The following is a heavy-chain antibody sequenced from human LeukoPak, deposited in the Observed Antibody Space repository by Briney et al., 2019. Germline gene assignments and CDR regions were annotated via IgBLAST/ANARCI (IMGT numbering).Heavy chain of an antibody. Sequence: SETLSLSCTVSGGSIRSTSYYWGWIRQPPGKGLEWIGSLYYSGSTNYNPSLKSRVTISVDTSKNQFSLKLSSVTAADTAVYYCARADSSIAAPGGMDVWGRGTTVTVSS. J-gene: IGHJ6*02. CDR3: ARADSSIAAPGGMDV. CDR2: LYYSGST. V-gene: IGHV4-39*07. D-gene: IGHD6-6*01. CDR1: GGSIRSTSYY.